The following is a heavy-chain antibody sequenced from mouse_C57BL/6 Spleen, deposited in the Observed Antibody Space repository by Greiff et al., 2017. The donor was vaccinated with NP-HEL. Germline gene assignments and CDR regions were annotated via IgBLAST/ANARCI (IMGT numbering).Heavy chain of an antibody. CDR2: IYPGDGDT. CDR3: ARLTTVVADD. V-gene: IGHV1-82*01. D-gene: IGHD1-1*01. Sequence: QVQLQQSGPELVKPGASVKISCKASGYAFSSSWMNWVKQRPGKGLEWIGRIYPGDGDTNYNGKFKGQATLTADKASSTAYMQLSSLTSEDSAVYFCARLTTVVADDWGQGTTLTVSS. J-gene: IGHJ2*01. CDR1: GYAFSSSW.